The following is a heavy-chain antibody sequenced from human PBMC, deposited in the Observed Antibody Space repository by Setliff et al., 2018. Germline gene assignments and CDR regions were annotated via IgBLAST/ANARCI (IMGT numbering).Heavy chain of an antibody. CDR2: INTNTGNP. CDR3: ARAHDSYYYYYMDV. CDR1: GYTFRSYG. J-gene: IGHJ6*03. V-gene: IGHV7-4-1*02. Sequence: GASVKVSCKSSGYTFRSYGINWVRQAPGQGLEWMGWINTNTGNPTYAQGFAGRFVFSLDTSVTTAYLQISSLKAQDSAVYYCARAHDSYYYYYMDVWGKGTTVTVSS.